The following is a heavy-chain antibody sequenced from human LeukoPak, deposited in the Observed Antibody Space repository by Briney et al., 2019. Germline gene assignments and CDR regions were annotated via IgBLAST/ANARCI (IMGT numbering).Heavy chain of an antibody. V-gene: IGHV1-69*04. CDR2: IIPILGIA. D-gene: IGHD6-13*01. Sequence: GASVKVSCKASGGTFSSYAISWVRQAPGQGLEWMGRIIPILGIANYAQKFQGRVTITADKSTSTAYMGLSSLRSEDTAVYYCARDKTGYSSSLNWFDPWGQGTLVTVSS. J-gene: IGHJ5*02. CDR1: GGTFSSYA. CDR3: ARDKTGYSSSLNWFDP.